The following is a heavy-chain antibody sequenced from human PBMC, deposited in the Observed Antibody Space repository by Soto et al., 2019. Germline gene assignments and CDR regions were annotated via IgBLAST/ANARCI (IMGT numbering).Heavy chain of an antibody. Sequence: QVQLQESGPGVVKPLGTLALTCTVSGGSISSNNWWMWVRQSPEKGLEWIGEIYHSGTTNSNPSFNSRVTMSVDKSNNQFSLMLTSVTAEDTAIYYCAREGGAGTFMGFDYWGQGTLVTVSS. D-gene: IGHD6-19*01. CDR3: AREGGAGTFMGFDY. V-gene: IGHV4-4*02. CDR2: IYHSGTT. J-gene: IGHJ4*02. CDR1: GGSISSNNW.